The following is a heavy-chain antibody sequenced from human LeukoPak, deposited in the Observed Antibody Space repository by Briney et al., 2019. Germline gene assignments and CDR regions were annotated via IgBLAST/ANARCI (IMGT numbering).Heavy chain of an antibody. Sequence: GESLKISCKGSGYSFTSYWIGWVRQMPGKGLEWMGIIYPGDSDTRYSPSSQGQVTISADKSISTAYLQWSSLKASDTAMYYCARHGPNYDYVWGSYRPAGFDYWGQGTLVTVSS. V-gene: IGHV5-51*01. CDR2: IYPGDSDT. D-gene: IGHD3-16*02. CDR3: ARHGPNYDYVWGSYRPAGFDY. CDR1: GYSFTSYW. J-gene: IGHJ4*02.